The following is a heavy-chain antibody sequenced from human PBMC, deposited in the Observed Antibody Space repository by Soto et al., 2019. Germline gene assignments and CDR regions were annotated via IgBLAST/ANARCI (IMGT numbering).Heavy chain of an antibody. J-gene: IGHJ5*02. Sequence: SETLSLTCTVSGGSISGFYWSWIRKSAGKGLEWIGRIYATGTTDYNPSLKSRVMMSVDTSKKQFSLKLRSVTAADTAVYYCVRDGTKTLRDWFDPWGQGISVTVSS. V-gene: IGHV4-4*07. CDR1: GGSISGFY. CDR2: IYATGTT. CDR3: VRDGTKTLRDWFDP. D-gene: IGHD1-1*01.